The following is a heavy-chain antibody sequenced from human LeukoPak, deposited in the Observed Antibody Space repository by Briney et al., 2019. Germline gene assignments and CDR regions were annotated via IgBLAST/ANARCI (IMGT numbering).Heavy chain of an antibody. D-gene: IGHD3-10*01. J-gene: IGHJ4*02. CDR2: IYHSGST. CDR1: GYSISSGYY. V-gene: IGHV4-38-2*02. Sequence: PSETLSLTCTVSGYSISSGYYWGWIRPPPGKGLEWIGSIYHSGSTYYNPSLKSRVTISVDTSENQFSLKLSSVTAADTAVYYCTREVGKWGQGTLVTVSS. CDR3: TREVGK.